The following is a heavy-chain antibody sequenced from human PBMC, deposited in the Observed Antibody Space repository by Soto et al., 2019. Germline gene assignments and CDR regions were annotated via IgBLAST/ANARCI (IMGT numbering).Heavy chain of an antibody. CDR3: AKDIVVVLAASDAFDI. CDR1: GFTFSSYA. CDR2: ISGSGGST. V-gene: IGHV3-23*01. D-gene: IGHD2-15*01. J-gene: IGHJ3*02. Sequence: PGGSLRLSCAASGFTFSSYAMVWVRQAPGKGLEWVSGISGSGGSTYYADSVKGRFTISRDNSENTVYLQMTSLRAEDTAVYYCAKDIVVVLAASDAFDIWGQGTMVTVSS.